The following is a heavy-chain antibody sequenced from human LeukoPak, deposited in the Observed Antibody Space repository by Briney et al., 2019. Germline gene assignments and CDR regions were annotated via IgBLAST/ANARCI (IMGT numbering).Heavy chain of an antibody. CDR1: GYIFTNYG. CDR3: ASGGYCSGGSCYEGSFKY. D-gene: IGHD2-15*01. CDR2: ISAYNGNT. Sequence: GASVKVSCKASGYIFTNYGINWVRQAPGQGLEWMGWISAYNGNTNYAQKLQGRVTMTTDTSTSTAYMELRSLRSDDTAVYYCASGGYCSGGSCYEGSFKYWGQGTLVTVSS. V-gene: IGHV1-18*01. J-gene: IGHJ4*02.